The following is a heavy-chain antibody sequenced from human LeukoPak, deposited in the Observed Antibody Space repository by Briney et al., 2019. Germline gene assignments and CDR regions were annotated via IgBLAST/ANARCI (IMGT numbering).Heavy chain of an antibody. CDR1: GFTFNTYG. CDR3: AKYVIQQLRSSGYDYFDY. Sequence: GGALRLSCAASGFTFNTYGMSWVRQAPGKGLEWVSGISASGGSTYYADSVKGRFTISRDNFKNTLYLQLNSLRAEDTAVYYCAKYVIQQLRSSGYDYFDYWGQGTLVTVSS. CDR2: ISASGGST. V-gene: IGHV3-23*01. D-gene: IGHD5-12*01. J-gene: IGHJ4*02.